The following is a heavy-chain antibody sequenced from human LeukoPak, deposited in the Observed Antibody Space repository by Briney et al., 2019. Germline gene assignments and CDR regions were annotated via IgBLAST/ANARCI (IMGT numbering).Heavy chain of an antibody. V-gene: IGHV3-66*02. CDR1: GFTVSSNY. J-gene: IGHJ4*02. Sequence: GGSLRLSCAASGFTVSSNYMSWVRQAPGKGLEWVSVIYSGGSTYYADSVKGRFTISRDNSKNTLHLQMNSLRAEDTAVYYCARGISGYYYGTDYWGQGTPVTVSS. CDR3: ARGISGYYYGTDY. D-gene: IGHD3-22*01. CDR2: IYSGGST.